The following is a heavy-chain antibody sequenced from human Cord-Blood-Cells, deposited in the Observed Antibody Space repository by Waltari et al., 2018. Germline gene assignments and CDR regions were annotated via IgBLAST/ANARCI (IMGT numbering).Heavy chain of an antibody. CDR2: IIPIFGTA. D-gene: IGHD2-15*01. V-gene: IGHV1-69*01. CDR1: GGTFSSYA. Sequence: QVQLVQSGAEVKKPGSSVNVSCKASGGTFSSYAISWVRQAPGQGLEWMGGIIPIFGTANYAQKFQGRVTITADESTSTAYMELSSLRSEDTAVYYCARRCSGGSCYSDYYYGMDVWGQGTTVTVSS. CDR3: ARRCSGGSCYSDYYYGMDV. J-gene: IGHJ6*02.